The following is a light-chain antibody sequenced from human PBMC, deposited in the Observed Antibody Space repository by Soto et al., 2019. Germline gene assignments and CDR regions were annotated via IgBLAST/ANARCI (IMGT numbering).Light chain of an antibody. CDR1: QSVSSY. Sequence: EIVLTQSPATLSLSPGERATLSCRASQSVSSYLAWYQQKPGQAPRLLIYDTSTRATGIPARFSGSGSGTDLNLTISSLEPEDFAVYYYQQRTNWPRSRTFGPGTKVDIK. V-gene: IGKV3-11*01. CDR2: DTS. J-gene: IGKJ3*01. CDR3: QQRTNWPRSRT.